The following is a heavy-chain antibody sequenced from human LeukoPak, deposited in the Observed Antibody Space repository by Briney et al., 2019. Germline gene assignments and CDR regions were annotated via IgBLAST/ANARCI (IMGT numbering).Heavy chain of an antibody. D-gene: IGHD3-16*01. CDR3: ARVMRGLTDY. CDR2: ISSSSSYI. CDR1: GFTFSSYS. Sequence: GGSLRHSCAASGFTFSSYSMNWVRQAPGKGLEWVSSISSSSSYIYYADSVKGRFTISRDNAKNSLYLQMNSLRAEDTAVYYCARVMRGLTDYWGQGTLVTISS. V-gene: IGHV3-21*01. J-gene: IGHJ4*02.